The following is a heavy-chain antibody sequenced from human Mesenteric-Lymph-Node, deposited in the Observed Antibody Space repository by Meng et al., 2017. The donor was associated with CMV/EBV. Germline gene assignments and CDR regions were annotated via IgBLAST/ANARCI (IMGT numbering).Heavy chain of an antibody. D-gene: IGHD3-3*01. CDR3: ARDREFFGVVV. CDR2: ISGSGGNT. Sequence: GGSLRLSCAASGFTFSIYAMSWVRQAPGKGLEWVSTISGSGGNTYYADSVKGRFTISRDYSKNTVYLQMNSLRAEDTAVYYCARDREFFGVVVWGQGTLVTVSS. J-gene: IGHJ4*02. V-gene: IGHV3-23*01. CDR1: GFTFSIYA.